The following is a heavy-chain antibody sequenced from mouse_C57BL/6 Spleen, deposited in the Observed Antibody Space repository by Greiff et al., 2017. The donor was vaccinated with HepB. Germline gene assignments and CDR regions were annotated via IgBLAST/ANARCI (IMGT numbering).Heavy chain of an antibody. CDR2: IRNKANGYTT. D-gene: IGHD4-1*01. CDR1: GFTFTDYY. Sequence: EVKLVESGGGLVQPGGSLSLSCAASGFTFTDYYMSWVRQPPGKALEWLGFIRNKANGYTTEYSASVKGRFTISRDNSQSILYLQMNALRAEDSATYYCARSQSLLTGFDYWGQGTTLTVSS. V-gene: IGHV7-3*01. J-gene: IGHJ2*01. CDR3: ARSQSLLTGFDY.